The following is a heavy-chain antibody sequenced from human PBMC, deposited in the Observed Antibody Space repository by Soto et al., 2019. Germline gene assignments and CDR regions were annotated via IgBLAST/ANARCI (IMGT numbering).Heavy chain of an antibody. CDR2: IIPIFGTA. V-gene: IGHV1-69*13. D-gene: IGHD3-3*01. J-gene: IGHJ6*03. Sequence: ASVKVSCKASGGTFSSYAISWVRQAPGQGLEWMGGIIPIFGTANYAQKFQGRVTITADASTSTAYMELSSLRSDDTAVYYCASSGKSRRITIFGGDYYYMDVWGKGTTVTVSS. CDR3: ASSGKSRRITIFGGDYYYMDV. CDR1: GGTFSSYA.